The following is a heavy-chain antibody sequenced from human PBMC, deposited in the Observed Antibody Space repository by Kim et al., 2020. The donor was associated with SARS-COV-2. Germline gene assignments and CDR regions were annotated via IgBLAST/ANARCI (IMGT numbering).Heavy chain of an antibody. Sequence: ASVKVSCKASGYTFTSYGISWVRQAPGQGLEWMGWISAYNGNTNYAQKLQGRVTMTTDTSTSTAYMELRSLRSDDTAVYYCARKGGEIYSYGGYYFDYWGQGTLVTVSS. V-gene: IGHV1-18*01. J-gene: IGHJ4*02. CDR3: ARKGGEIYSYGGYYFDY. D-gene: IGHD5-18*01. CDR1: GYTFTSYG. CDR2: ISAYNGNT.